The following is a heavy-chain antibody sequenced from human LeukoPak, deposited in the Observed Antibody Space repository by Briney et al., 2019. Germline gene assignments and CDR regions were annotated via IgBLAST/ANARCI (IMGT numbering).Heavy chain of an antibody. CDR2: INHSGST. CDR3: ARHRSGYCSGGSCYFYYYYMDV. Sequence: SETLSLTCAVYGGSFSGYYWSWIRQPPGKGLERIGEINHSGSTNYNPSLKSRVTISVDTSKNQFSLKLSSVTAADTAVYYCARHRSGYCSGGSCYFYYYYMDVWGKGTTVTISS. J-gene: IGHJ6*03. D-gene: IGHD2-15*01. V-gene: IGHV4-34*01. CDR1: GGSFSGYY.